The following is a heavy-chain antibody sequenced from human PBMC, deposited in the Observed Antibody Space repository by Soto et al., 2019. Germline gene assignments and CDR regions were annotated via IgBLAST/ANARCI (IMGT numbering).Heavy chain of an antibody. CDR1: GFSVTNSY. CDR2: LYSSGTT. J-gene: IGHJ6*02. V-gene: IGHV3-53*02. Sequence: EVQLVETGGGLIQPGGSLRLSCTVSGFSVTNSYINWVRQAPGKGLEWVSILYSSGTTYYADSVRGRFTVSRDDSENTLFLHMNSLRADDTAVYYCARDWSKFSYNYPYYYAMDAWGQGTTVTVSS. CDR3: ARDWSKFSYNYPYYYAMDA. D-gene: IGHD5-18*01.